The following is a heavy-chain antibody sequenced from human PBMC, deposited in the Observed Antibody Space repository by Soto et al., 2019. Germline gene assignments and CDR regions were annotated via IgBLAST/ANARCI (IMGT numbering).Heavy chain of an antibody. D-gene: IGHD3-9*01. J-gene: IGHJ6*03. CDR2: INHSGST. V-gene: IGHV4-34*01. CDR1: GGSFSGYY. Sequence: PSETLSLTCAVYGGSFSGYYWSWIRQPPGKGLEWIGEINHSGSTNYNPSLKSRVTISVDTSKNQFSLKLSSVTAADTAVYYCARTGGLTGRTYYYYYYYMGVWGKGTTVTVSS. CDR3: ARTGGLTGRTYYYYYYYMGV.